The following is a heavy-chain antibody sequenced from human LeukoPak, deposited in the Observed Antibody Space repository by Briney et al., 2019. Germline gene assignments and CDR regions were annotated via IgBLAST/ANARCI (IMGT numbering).Heavy chain of an antibody. CDR3: AREKTGNLYFDY. Sequence: GGSLRLSCAASGFTFSSYWMHWVRQAPGKGLVWVSRINSDGSGTSYADSVKGRFTISRDNAKNTLYLQMNSLRVEDTAVYYCAREKTGNLYFDYWGQGTLVTVSS. V-gene: IGHV3-74*01. D-gene: IGHD7-27*01. CDR2: INSDGSGT. CDR1: GFTFSSYW. J-gene: IGHJ4*02.